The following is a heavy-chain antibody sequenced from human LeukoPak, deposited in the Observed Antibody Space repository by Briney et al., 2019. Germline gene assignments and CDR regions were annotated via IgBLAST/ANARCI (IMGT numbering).Heavy chain of an antibody. V-gene: IGHV4-59*01. CDR3: ARAVITFGAAVAKGFDY. CDR1: VDSISGYY. J-gene: IGHJ4*02. D-gene: IGHD3-16*01. CDR2: MYYSGNT. Sequence: SETLSLTCTVSVDSISGYYWSWIRQPPGKGLEWIGYMYYSGNTNYNPSLKSRLTTSLDTSKNQFSLKLSSVTAADTAVYYCARAVITFGAAVAKGFDYWGQGTLVTVSS.